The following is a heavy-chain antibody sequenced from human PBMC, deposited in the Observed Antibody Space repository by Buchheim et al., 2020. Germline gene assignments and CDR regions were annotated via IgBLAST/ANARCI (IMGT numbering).Heavy chain of an antibody. CDR2: ISSSCSTI. D-gene: IGHD2-15*01. CDR3: ARDLVVVVAATKGYYYGMDV. V-gene: IGHV3-48*03. Sequence: EVQLVESGGGLVQPGGSLRLSCAASGFTFSSYEMNWVRQAPGKGLEWVSYISSSCSTIYYADSVKGRFTISRDNAKHSLYMQMNSLRAEDTAVYYCARDLVVVVAATKGYYYGMDVWGQGTT. J-gene: IGHJ6*02. CDR1: GFTFSSYE.